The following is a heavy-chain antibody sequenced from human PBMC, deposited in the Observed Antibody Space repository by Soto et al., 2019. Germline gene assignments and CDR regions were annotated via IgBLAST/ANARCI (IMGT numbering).Heavy chain of an antibody. V-gene: IGHV1-18*01. CDR1: GYTFTGDV. J-gene: IGHJ4*02. CDR2: ISAYNGNT. D-gene: IGHD6-19*01. CDR3: ARDDTSGPDY. Sequence: GSSVKGSCKASGYTFTGDVSGWLRQAPGQGLEWMGWISAYNGNTNYAQKLQGRVTMTTDTSTSTAYMELRSLRSDDTAAYYCARDDTSGPDYWGQGTLVTVSS.